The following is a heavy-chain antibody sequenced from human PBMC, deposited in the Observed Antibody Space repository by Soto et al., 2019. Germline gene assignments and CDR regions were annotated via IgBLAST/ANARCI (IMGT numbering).Heavy chain of an antibody. D-gene: IGHD6-13*01. Sequence: QAQHVQSGAEEKKPQSSVKVSCKASGGTFSSYAISWVRQAPGQGLEWMGGIIPIFGTANYVQKLQSRVTITADESTRRAYMELSSLGSEDTAVDYGARSLSIGAAGNAPIDYWGQGTLVTVSS. V-gene: IGHV1-69*01. CDR2: IIPIFGTA. J-gene: IGHJ4*02. CDR3: ARSLSIGAAGNAPIDY. CDR1: GGTFSSYA.